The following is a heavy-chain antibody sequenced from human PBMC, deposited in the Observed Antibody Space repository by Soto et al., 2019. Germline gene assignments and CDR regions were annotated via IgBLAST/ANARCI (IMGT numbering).Heavy chain of an antibody. D-gene: IGHD3-3*02. V-gene: IGHV3-23*01. CDR3: ASSLFLASTDTEPFDY. CDR1: GFTFSSYA. Sequence: EAQLLESGGCLVQPGGSLVLSCAASGFTFSSYAMSWVRQAPGKGLEWVSSISGGGNDAFYAVSVKGRFTISRDNSRNTLYLQMSSLRADDTAIYYCASSLFLASTDTEPFDYWGQGALVTVSS. J-gene: IGHJ4*02. CDR2: ISGGGNDA.